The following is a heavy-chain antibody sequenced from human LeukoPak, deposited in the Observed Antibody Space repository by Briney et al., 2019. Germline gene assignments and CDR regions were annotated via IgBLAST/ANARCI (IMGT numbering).Heavy chain of an antibody. CDR3: TGPYYYFDL. CDR1: GFTFSDYS. V-gene: IGHV3-49*04. Sequence: GGSLRLSCTTSGFTFSDYSMSWVRQAPGKGMECVGFIRSKAYGGTTEYAASVKGRFTISRDDSKSIAYLQMNSLKTEDTAMYYCTGPYYYFDLWGRGTLVTVSS. J-gene: IGHJ2*01. CDR2: IRSKAYGGTT.